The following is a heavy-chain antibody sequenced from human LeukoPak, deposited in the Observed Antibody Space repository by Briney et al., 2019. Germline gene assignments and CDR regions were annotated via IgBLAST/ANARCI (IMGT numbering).Heavy chain of an antibody. CDR2: INHTGST. CDR1: GGSISSYY. D-gene: IGHD4-17*01. J-gene: IGHJ6*02. Sequence: SETLSLTCTVSGGSISSYYWSWIRQTPGKGLEWIGEINHTGSTNYNPSLRSRVTMSVDTTQKQLSLKLTSVTAADTAVYYCALDYGMFLDGMDVWGQGTTVTVSS. V-gene: IGHV4-34*01. CDR3: ALDYGMFLDGMDV.